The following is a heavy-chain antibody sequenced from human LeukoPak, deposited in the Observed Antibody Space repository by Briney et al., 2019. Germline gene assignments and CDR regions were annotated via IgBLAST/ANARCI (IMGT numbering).Heavy chain of an antibody. CDR2: ISYDGSNK. CDR3: ASEGYSSERAFDI. D-gene: IGHD6-19*01. V-gene: IGHV3-30-3*01. Sequence: PGGSLRLSCAASGFTFSSYAMHWVRQAPGKGLEWVAVISYDGSNKYYADSVKGRFTISRDNSKNTLYLQMNSLRAEDTAVYYCASEGYSSERAFDIWGQGTMVTVSS. CDR1: GFTFSSYA. J-gene: IGHJ3*02.